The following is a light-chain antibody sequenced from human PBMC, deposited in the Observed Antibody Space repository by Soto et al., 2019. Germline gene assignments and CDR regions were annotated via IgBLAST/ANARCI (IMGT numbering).Light chain of an antibody. J-gene: IGLJ1*01. V-gene: IGLV1-40*01. CDR2: GNT. CDR1: SSNIGAEYG. CDR3: QSSYRSMSAPYV. Sequence: QSVLTQPPSVSGALGQRVTISCTGSSSNIGAEYGVYWYQHLPGAAPKLLIYGNTNRPSGVPDRFSGSRSGTSASLVITGRQAEDDADYYCQSSYRSMSAPYVFGTGTKLTVL.